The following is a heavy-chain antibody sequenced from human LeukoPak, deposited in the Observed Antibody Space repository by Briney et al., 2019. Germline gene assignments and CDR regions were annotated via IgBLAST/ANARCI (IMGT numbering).Heavy chain of an antibody. CDR3: ARSYCGGDCYWTIDY. Sequence: ASVKVSCKASGYTFTGYYMHWVRQAPGQGLTWMGWINPNTGVTNYAQKFQGRVTTTRATSINTAYMELDGLTSDDTAIYYCARSYCGGDCYWTIDYWGQGTLVTVSS. J-gene: IGHJ4*02. CDR2: INPNTGVT. V-gene: IGHV1-2*02. D-gene: IGHD2-21*02. CDR1: GYTFTGYY.